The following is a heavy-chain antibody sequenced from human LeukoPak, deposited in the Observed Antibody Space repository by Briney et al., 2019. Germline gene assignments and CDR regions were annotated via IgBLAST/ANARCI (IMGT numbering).Heavy chain of an antibody. CDR2: ISAYNGNI. D-gene: IGHD3-16*02. V-gene: IGHV1-18*01. CDR1: GYTFSSHG. CDR3: ARDWERYCSTASCLLQFDS. J-gene: IGHJ4*02. Sequence: GASVKVSCKAYGYTFSSHGISWVRQAPGQGLEWMGWISAYNGNINSAQKLQGRLTMTTDTSTNTAYMELRGLRSDDTAVYYCARDWERYCSTASCLLQFDSWGQRTLVTVSS.